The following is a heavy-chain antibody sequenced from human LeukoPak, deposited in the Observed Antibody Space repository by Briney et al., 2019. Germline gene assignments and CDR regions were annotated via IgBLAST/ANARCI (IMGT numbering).Heavy chain of an antibody. D-gene: IGHD6-19*01. Sequence: GXSVKVSCKASGYTFINYAIHWVRQAPGQRLEWMGWINPYNGDTEYSQKLQGRVTITKDTSASTAYMNLSTLRYEDTAVYYCARGSSSDWPLEYWGRGILVTVSS. CDR3: ARGSSSDWPLEY. CDR2: INPYNGDT. CDR1: GYTFINYA. V-gene: IGHV1-3*01. J-gene: IGHJ4*02.